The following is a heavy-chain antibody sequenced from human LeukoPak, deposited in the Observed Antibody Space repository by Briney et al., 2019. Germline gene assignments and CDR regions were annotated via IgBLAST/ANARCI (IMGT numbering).Heavy chain of an antibody. V-gene: IGHV3-21*01. J-gene: IGHJ6*03. D-gene: IGHD6-19*01. Sequence: GGSLRLSCAASGFTFSSYSMNWVRQGPGKGLEWVSSISSSSTYIYYGDSVKGRFTISRDNAKNSLYLQMNSLRAEDTAVYYCARVGIAVAGNPPFYYYYYMDVWGKGTTVTVSS. CDR2: ISSSSTYI. CDR1: GFTFSSYS. CDR3: ARVGIAVAGNPPFYYYYYMDV.